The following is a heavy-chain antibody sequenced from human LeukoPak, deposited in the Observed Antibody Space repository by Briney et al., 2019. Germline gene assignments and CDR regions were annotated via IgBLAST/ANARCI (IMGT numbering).Heavy chain of an antibody. CDR1: GYTFTGYY. J-gene: IGHJ4*02. CDR2: INPNSGGT. V-gene: IGHV1-2*02. D-gene: IGHD6-19*01. CDR3: ARGHGSGWYGVN. Sequence: ASVKVSCKASGYTFTGYYMHWVRQAPGQGLEWMGWINPNSGGTNYAQKFQGRVTMTRNTSISTAYMELSSLRSEDTAMYYCARGHGSGWYGVNWGQGTLVTVSS.